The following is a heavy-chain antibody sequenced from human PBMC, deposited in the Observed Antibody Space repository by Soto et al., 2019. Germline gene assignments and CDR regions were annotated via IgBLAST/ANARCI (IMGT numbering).Heavy chain of an antibody. CDR3: ARTVEMATIFYFDY. D-gene: IGHD5-12*01. V-gene: IGHV4-39*01. Sequence: SETLSLTCTVSGGSISSSIYYWVWIRHPPGKGLEWIASIYYSGSTYYNPSLKSRVTISVDTSKNQFSLKLSSVTAADTAVYYCARTVEMATIFYFDYWGQGTLVTVSS. CDR1: GGSISSSIYY. J-gene: IGHJ4*02. CDR2: IYYSGST.